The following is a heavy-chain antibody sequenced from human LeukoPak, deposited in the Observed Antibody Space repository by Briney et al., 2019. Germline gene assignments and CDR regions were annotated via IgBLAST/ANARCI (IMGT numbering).Heavy chain of an antibody. CDR3: AKDIYYDSSGYYGGFDI. V-gene: IGHV3-74*01. D-gene: IGHD3-22*01. CDR2: INSDGSST. J-gene: IGHJ3*02. CDR1: GFTFSSYW. Sequence: GGSLRLSCAASGFTFSSYWMHWVRQAPGKGLVWVSRINSDGSSTSYADSVKGRFTISRDNAKNTLYLQMNSLRAEDTAVYYCAKDIYYDSSGYYGGFDIWGQGTIVTVSS.